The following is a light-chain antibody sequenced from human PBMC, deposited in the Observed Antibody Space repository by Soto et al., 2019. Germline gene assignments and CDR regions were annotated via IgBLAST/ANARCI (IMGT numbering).Light chain of an antibody. CDR2: EVT. CDR3: TSYTSSNIYV. V-gene: IGLV2-14*01. CDR1: SSDVGAYNY. J-gene: IGLJ1*01. Sequence: QSVLTQPASVSASPGQSITISCTGTSSDVGAYNYVSWYQKHPGKAPKLMIYEVTKRPSGVSNRFSGSKSDNTASLTISGLQAEDEADYYCTSYTSSNIYVFGPGTKLTVL.